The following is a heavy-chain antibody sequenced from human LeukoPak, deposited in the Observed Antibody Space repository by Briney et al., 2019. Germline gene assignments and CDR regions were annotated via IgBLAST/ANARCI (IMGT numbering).Heavy chain of an antibody. V-gene: IGHV3-7*01. CDR3: ARDTLDGMDV. J-gene: IGHJ6*02. Sequence: GGSLRLSCVASGFTFSSHWMSWVRQAPGKGLEWVANIKQDGSEKYYVDSVKGRFTISRDNAKNSLYLQMNSLRAEDTAVYYCARDTLDGMDVWGQGTTVTVSS. CDR1: GFTFSSHW. CDR2: IKQDGSEK.